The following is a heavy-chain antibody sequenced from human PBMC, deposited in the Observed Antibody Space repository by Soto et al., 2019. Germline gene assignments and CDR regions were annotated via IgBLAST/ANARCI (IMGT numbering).Heavy chain of an antibody. V-gene: IGHV4-34*01. CDR2: INHSGST. CDR3: AKDASDSSGWYYFDS. CDR1: GGSFSGYY. D-gene: IGHD6-19*01. J-gene: IGHJ4*02. Sequence: SETLSLTCAVYGGSFSGYYWSWIRQPPGKGLEWIGEINHSGSTNYNPSLKSRVTISVDTSKNQFSLKLSSVTAADTAVYYCAKDASDSSGWYYFDSWGQGTLVTVSS.